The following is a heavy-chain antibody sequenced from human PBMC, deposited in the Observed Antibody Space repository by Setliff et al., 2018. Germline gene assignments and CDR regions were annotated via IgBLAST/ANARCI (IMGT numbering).Heavy chain of an antibody. CDR1: GSNFIGYY. D-gene: IGHD1-26*01. Sequence: RASVKVSCKASGSNFIGYYLYWLRQAPGQGLEWMGWMNSNTGGTNSAQKFQGRITMTRDTSIRTAYMELSRLRSDDTAMYYCATVGVGDLRLAFDIWGHGTMVTVSS. CDR3: ATVGVGDLRLAFDI. V-gene: IGHV1-2*02. CDR2: MNSNTGGT. J-gene: IGHJ3*02.